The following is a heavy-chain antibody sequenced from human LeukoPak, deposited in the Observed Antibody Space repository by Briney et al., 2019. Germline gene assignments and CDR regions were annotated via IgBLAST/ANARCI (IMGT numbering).Heavy chain of an antibody. CDR2: IYYSGST. D-gene: IGHD2-2*01. CDR1: GGSISSHY. CDR3: ARVSPGRRWFDP. V-gene: IGHV4-59*11. Sequence: PSETLSLTCTVSGGSISSHYWSWIRQPPGKGLEWIGYIYYSGSTNYNPSLKSRVTISVDTSKNQFSLKLSSVTAADTAVYYCARVSPGRRWFDPWGQGTLVTVSS. J-gene: IGHJ5*02.